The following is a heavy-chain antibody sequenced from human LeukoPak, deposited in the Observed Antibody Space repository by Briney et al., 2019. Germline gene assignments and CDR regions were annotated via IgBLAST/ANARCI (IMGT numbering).Heavy chain of an antibody. J-gene: IGHJ4*02. D-gene: IGHD7-27*01. CDR3: ATLAGDPNFDY. CDR2: FDPEDGET. Sequence: GASVKVSCKASGYTFTGYYMHWVRQAPGKGLEWMGGFDPEDGETIYAQKFQGRVTMTEDTSTDTAYMELSSLRSEDTAVYYCATLAGDPNFDYWGQGTLVTVSS. CDR1: GYTFTGYY. V-gene: IGHV1-24*01.